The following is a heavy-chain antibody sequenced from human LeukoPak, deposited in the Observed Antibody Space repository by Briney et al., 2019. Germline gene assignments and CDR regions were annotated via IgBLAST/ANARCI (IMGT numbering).Heavy chain of an antibody. CDR2: IIPILGIA. Sequence: SVKVSCKASGGTFSSYAISWVRQAPGQGLEWMGRIIPILGIANYAQKLQGRVTITADKSTSTAYMELSSLRSEDTAVYYCARVRGIAVAGTGYYYYYGMDVWGQGTTVTVSS. J-gene: IGHJ6*02. V-gene: IGHV1-69*04. D-gene: IGHD6-19*01. CDR1: GGTFSSYA. CDR3: ARVRGIAVAGTGYYYYYGMDV.